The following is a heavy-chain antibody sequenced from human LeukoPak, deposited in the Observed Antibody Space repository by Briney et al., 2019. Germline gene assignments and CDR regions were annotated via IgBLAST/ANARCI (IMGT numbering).Heavy chain of an antibody. CDR2: ISSSSSYI. CDR1: GFTFSSYS. CDR3: ASQRMVRGEYYYYGMDV. D-gene: IGHD3-10*01. J-gene: IGHJ6*02. V-gene: IGHV3-21*01. Sequence: PGGSLRLSCAASGFTFSSYSMNWVRQAPGKGLEWVSSISSSSSYIYYADSVKGRFTISRDNAKNSLYLQMNSLRAEDTAVYYCASQRMVRGEYYYYGMDVWGQGTTVTVSS.